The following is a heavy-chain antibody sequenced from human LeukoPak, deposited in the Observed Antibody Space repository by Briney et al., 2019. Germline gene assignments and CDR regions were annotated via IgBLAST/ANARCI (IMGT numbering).Heavy chain of an antibody. V-gene: IGHV1-2*06. D-gene: IGHD4-23*01. CDR2: INPNSGGT. CDR3: ARVLGNDYGGNSDY. J-gene: IGHJ4*02. Sequence: ASVKVSCKASGYTFTGYYMHWVRQAPGQGLEWMGRINPNSGGTNYAQKFQGRVTMTRDTSISTAYMELSRLGSDDTAVYYCARVLGNDYGGNSDYWGQGTLVTVSS. CDR1: GYTFTGYY.